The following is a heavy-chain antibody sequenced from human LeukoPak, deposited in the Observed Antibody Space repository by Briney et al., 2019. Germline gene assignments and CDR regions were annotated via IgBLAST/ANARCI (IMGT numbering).Heavy chain of an antibody. D-gene: IGHD3-9*01. CDR3: ARDGYYDILTGYYAVDTAMAY. CDR1: GFTFSSYE. J-gene: IGHJ4*02. Sequence: GGSLRLSCAASGFTFSSYEMNWVRQAPGKGLEWVSYISSSGSTIYYADSVKGRFTISRDNSKNTLYLQMNSLRAEDTAVYYCARDGYYDILTGYYAVDTAMAYWGQGTLVTVSS. CDR2: ISSSGSTI. V-gene: IGHV3-48*03.